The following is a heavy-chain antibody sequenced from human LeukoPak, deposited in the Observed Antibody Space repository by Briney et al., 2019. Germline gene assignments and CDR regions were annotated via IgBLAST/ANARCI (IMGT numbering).Heavy chain of an antibody. D-gene: IGHD3-22*01. CDR1: GYTFTGYY. CDR2: IYPNSGGT. J-gene: IGHJ4*02. Sequence: ASVKVSCKASGYTFTGYYMHWVRQAPGPGLEWMGWIYPNSGGTNYAQKVQGRVTMTSDTSISTAYMELSRLRSDDTAVYYCARVIDHEWNDYDSSGHPYYFDYWGQGTLATVSS. V-gene: IGHV1-2*02. CDR3: ARVIDHEWNDYDSSGHPYYFDY.